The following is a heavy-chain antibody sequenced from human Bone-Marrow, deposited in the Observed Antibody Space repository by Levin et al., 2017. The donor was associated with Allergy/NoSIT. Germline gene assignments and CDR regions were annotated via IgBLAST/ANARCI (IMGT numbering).Heavy chain of an antibody. CDR1: GFTFSSYS. V-gene: IGHV3-21*01. Sequence: GESLKISCAASGFTFSSYSMNWVRQAPGKGLEWVSSISSSSSYIYYADSVKGRFTISRDNAKNSLYLQMNSLRAEDTAVYYCARSGITMVRGVITHWGQGTLVTVSS. CDR2: ISSSSSYI. CDR3: ARSGITMVRGVITH. D-gene: IGHD3-10*01. J-gene: IGHJ4*02.